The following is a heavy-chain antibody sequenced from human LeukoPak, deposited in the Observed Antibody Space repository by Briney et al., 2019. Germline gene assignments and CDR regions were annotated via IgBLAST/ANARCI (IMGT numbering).Heavy chain of an antibody. J-gene: IGHJ4*02. CDR3: ARPWYDRFGYGIDY. CDR1: GDSISSSSYY. Sequence: SETLSLTCTVSGDSISSSSYYWGWLRQPPGKALQWIGSIFYSGSTSYNPSLRSRVTISVDTSKNQFSLKLSSVTAADTAVYYCARPWYDRFGYGIDYWGQGALVTVSS. CDR2: IFYSGST. V-gene: IGHV4-39*01. D-gene: IGHD2-2*03.